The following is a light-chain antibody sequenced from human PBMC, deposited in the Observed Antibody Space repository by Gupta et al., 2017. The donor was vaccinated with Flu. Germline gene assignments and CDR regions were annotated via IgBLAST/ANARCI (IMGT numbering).Light chain of an antibody. V-gene: IGKV3-11*01. J-gene: IGKJ5*01. Sequence: EIVLTRSPATMSLSPGERATLSCRASQIISSNFAWYQQKPGQAPRLLIYDTSNRDNGIPDRFSGSGFGTDFTLIISSREPEDFAVYYCHQRSNCPIPVGQGTRLEIK. CDR2: DTS. CDR3: HQRSNCPIP. CDR1: QIISSN.